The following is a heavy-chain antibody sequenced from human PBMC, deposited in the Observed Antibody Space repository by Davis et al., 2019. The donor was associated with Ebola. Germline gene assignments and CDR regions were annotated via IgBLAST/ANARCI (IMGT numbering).Heavy chain of an antibody. CDR1: GFTFSSYA. J-gene: IGHJ6*02. D-gene: IGHD3-22*01. CDR2: ISGSGGST. V-gene: IGHV3-23*01. Sequence: GGSLRLSRAASGFTFSSYAMSWVRQAPGKGLEWVSAISGSGGSTCYADSVKGRFTISRDNSKNTLYLQMNSLRAEDTAVYYCGKKSRDSSAQGIVDVWGQGTTVTVSS. CDR3: GKKSRDSSAQGIVDV.